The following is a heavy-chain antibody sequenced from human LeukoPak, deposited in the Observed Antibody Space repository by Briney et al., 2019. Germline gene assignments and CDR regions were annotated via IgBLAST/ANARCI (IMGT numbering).Heavy chain of an antibody. CDR1: EFSISNSA. CDR2: IIASSGAT. CDR3: AKGAYDYIEMGYFDY. V-gene: IGHV3-23*01. Sequence: GGSLRLSCAASEFSISNSAMSWVRQAPGKGLEWVSLIIASSGATFYADSVKGRFTISRDISRNTLYLQMNSLRAEDTAVYYCAKGAYDYIEMGYFDYWGQGTLVTVSS. J-gene: IGHJ4*02. D-gene: IGHD5-12*01.